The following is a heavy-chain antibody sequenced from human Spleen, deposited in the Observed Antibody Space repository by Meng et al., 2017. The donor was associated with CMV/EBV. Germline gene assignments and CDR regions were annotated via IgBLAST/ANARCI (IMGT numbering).Heavy chain of an antibody. J-gene: IGHJ4*02. V-gene: IGHV1-69*04. CDR2: IIPILSIA. CDR1: GYTFTSYG. Sequence: SVKVSCKASGYTFTSYGISWVRQAPGQGLEWMGRIIPILSIANYAQKFQGRVTITADKSTSTAYMELSSLRSEDTAVYYCATFRDSSSSKDYWGQGTLVTVSS. D-gene: IGHD6-6*01. CDR3: ATFRDSSSSKDY.